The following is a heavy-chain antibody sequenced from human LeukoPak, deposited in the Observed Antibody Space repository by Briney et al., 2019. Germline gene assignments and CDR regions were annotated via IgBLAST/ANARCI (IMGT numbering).Heavy chain of an antibody. Sequence: GASVKVSCKASGYTFTGYYMHWVRQAPGQGLEWMGWINPNSGGTNCAQKFQGRVTMTRDTSISTAYMELSRLRSDDTAVYYCAVWDHVLRYFDWLFQSPSAAEYYMDVWGKGTTVTISS. V-gene: IGHV1-2*02. CDR3: AVWDHVLRYFDWLFQSPSAAEYYMDV. CDR2: INPNSGGT. CDR1: GYTFTGYY. J-gene: IGHJ6*03. D-gene: IGHD3-9*01.